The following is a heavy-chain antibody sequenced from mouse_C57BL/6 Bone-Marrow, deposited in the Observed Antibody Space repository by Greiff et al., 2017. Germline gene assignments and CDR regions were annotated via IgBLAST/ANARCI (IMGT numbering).Heavy chain of an antibody. V-gene: IGHV14-2*01. CDR1: GFNIKDYY. CDR3: TRSLIYYGTNY. Sequence: VQLQQSGAELVKPGASVKLSCTASGFNIKDYYIHWVKQRTEQGLEWIGRIDPEDGETKYAPKFQDKATITAAPSSNTAYLQLSSLTSEDTAVYYCTRSLIYYGTNYWGQGTTLTVSS. CDR2: IDPEDGET. D-gene: IGHD1-1*01. J-gene: IGHJ2*01.